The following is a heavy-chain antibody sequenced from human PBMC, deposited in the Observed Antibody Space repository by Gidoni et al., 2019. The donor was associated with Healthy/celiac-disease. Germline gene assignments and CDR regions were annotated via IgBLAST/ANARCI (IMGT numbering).Heavy chain of an antibody. CDR2: IYHSGST. Sequence: QVQLQESGPGLVKPSENLSLTCAVSGYSISSGYYGGWIRQPPGKGLEWIGSIYHSGSTYYNPSLKSRVTISVDTSKNQFSLKLSSVTAADTAVYYCARMGATRAYYYYYMDVWGKGTTVTVSS. CDR1: GYSISSGYY. D-gene: IGHD1-26*01. J-gene: IGHJ6*03. CDR3: ARMGATRAYYYYYMDV. V-gene: IGHV4-38-2*01.